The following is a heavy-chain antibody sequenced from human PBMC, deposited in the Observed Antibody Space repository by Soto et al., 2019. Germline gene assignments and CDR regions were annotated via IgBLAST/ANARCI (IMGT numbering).Heavy chain of an antibody. CDR2: IIPIFGTA. Sequence: GASVKVSCTASGYTFTSNGISWVRQAPGQGLEWMGGIIPIFGTANYAQKFQGRVTITADESTSTAYMELSSLRSEDTAVYYCARERGAYSNYGNPFDYWGQGTLVTVSS. CDR1: GYTFTSNG. D-gene: IGHD4-4*01. V-gene: IGHV1-69*13. CDR3: ARERGAYSNYGNPFDY. J-gene: IGHJ4*02.